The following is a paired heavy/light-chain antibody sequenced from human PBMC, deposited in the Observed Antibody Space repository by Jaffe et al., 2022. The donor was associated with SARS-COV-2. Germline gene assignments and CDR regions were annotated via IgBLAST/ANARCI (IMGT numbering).Light chain of an antibody. J-gene: IGKJ1*01. CDR2: KAS. CDR3: QQYNSYSRT. V-gene: IGKV1-5*03. CDR1: QSVSSW. Sequence: DIQMTQSPSTLSASLGDRVTITCRASQSVSSWLAWYQQKPGKAPKLLIYKASTLLSGVPSRFSGSGSGTEFTLTISSLQPDDFATYYCQQYNSYSRTFGQGTRVEIK.
Heavy chain of an antibody. Sequence: DVQLLQSGGGLVQPGGSLRLSCAASGFTFTNYAMSWVRQAPGKGLEWVSGISSSGSATYYVDSVKGRFTISRDKSKNTLYLEMDSLGAEDTATYFCAKDAPRSGNDAFDIWGQGTVVTVS. J-gene: IGHJ3*02. CDR2: ISSSGSAT. CDR1: GFTFTNYA. CDR3: AKDAPRSGNDAFDI. V-gene: IGHV3-23*01.